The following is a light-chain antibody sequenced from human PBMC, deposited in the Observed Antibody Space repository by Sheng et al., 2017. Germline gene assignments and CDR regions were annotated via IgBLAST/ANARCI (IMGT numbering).Light chain of an antibody. CDR3: QQYGTSPRM. V-gene: IGKV3-20*01. J-gene: IGKJ1*01. CDR1: QSVSRY. Sequence: EIVLTQSPATLSLSPGERATLSCRASQSVSRYLAWYQQKPGQAPRLLIYGASSRATGIPDRFSGSGSGTDFTLTISRLEPEDFAVYYCQQYGTSPRMFGQGTKVEIK. CDR2: GAS.